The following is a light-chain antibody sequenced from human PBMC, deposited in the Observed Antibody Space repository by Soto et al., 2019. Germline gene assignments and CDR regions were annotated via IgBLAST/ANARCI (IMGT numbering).Light chain of an antibody. J-gene: IGLJ3*02. Sequence: QTVVTQPPSASGTPGQRVPISCSGSSSNIGSKTVNWYQQLPGTAPRLLIHSDNQRPSGVPDRFSGSRSGTSASLAISGLQSGDEADYYCASWDDSLNGWVFGGGTKLTVL. V-gene: IGLV1-44*01. CDR2: SDN. CDR3: ASWDDSLNGWV. CDR1: SSNIGSKT.